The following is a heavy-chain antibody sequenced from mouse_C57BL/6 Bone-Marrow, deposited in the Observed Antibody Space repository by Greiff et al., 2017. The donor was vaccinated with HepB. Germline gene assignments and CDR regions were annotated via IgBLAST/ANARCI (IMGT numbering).Heavy chain of an antibody. CDR2: IWSGGST. CDR1: GFSLTSYG. D-gene: IGHD4-1*01. V-gene: IGHV2-2*01. Sequence: QVQLQQSGPGLVQPSQSLSITCTVSGFSLTSYGVHWVRQSPGKGLEWLGVIWSGGSTDYNAAFISRLSISKDNSKSQVFFKMNRLQADDTARYYCAGNNWVFAYWGQGTLVTVSA. CDR3: AGNNWVFAY. J-gene: IGHJ3*01.